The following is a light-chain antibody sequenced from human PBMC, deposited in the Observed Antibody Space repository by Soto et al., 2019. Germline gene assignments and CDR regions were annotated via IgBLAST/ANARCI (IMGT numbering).Light chain of an antibody. Sequence: SCELTQPPSVSVAPGKTARITCGGNNIGSKSVHWYQQKPGQAPVLVIYYDSDRPSGIPERFSGSNSGNTATLTNSRVEGGDEADYYCQVWDSSSDHRVFGGGTKLTVL. J-gene: IGLJ2*01. CDR1: NIGSKS. V-gene: IGLV3-21*04. CDR2: YDS. CDR3: QVWDSSSDHRV.